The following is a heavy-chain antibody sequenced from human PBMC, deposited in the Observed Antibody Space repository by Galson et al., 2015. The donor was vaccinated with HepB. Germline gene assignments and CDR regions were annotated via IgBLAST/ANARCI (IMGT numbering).Heavy chain of an antibody. CDR3: AKDDSNSWGVFDY. V-gene: IGHV3-23*01. D-gene: IGHD6-13*01. Sequence: SLRLSCAASGFTFSNFAMSWVRQAPGKGLEWVSAISGSGASTYYADSVKGRFTISRDNSKNTLFLQMNSLRAEDTAVYYCAKDDSNSWGVFDYWGQGTLVTVSS. CDR2: ISGSGAST. CDR1: GFTFSNFA. J-gene: IGHJ4*02.